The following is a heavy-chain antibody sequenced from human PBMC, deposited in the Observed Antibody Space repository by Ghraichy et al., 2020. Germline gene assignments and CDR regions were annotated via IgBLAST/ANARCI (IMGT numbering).Heavy chain of an antibody. J-gene: IGHJ4*01. Sequence: SETLSLTCTVSGGSVSNVGYYWGWIRQPPGKGLDWIGSIYYSGSTYYNPSLNSRVTISGDTSKNQFSLKLSSVTAADTAVYYCARLTGTYYFDYWGHGTLVTVSS. CDR3: ARLTGTYYFDY. D-gene: IGHD7-27*01. CDR1: GGSVSNVGYY. CDR2: IYYSGST. V-gene: IGHV4-39*01.